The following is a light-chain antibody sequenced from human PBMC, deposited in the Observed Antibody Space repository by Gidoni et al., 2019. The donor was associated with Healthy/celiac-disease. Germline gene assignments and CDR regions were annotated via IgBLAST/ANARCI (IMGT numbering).Light chain of an antibody. CDR2: GAS. CDR3: QQYGSSPPLT. V-gene: IGKV3-20*01. Sequence: DIVFTQSPGTLSLSPGERATLSCRASQSVSSSYLAWYQQKPGQAPRLLIYGASSRATGIPDRFSGTRSGTDFTLTISRLEPEDFAVYYCQQYGSSPPLTFGGGTKVEIK. J-gene: IGKJ4*01. CDR1: QSVSSSY.